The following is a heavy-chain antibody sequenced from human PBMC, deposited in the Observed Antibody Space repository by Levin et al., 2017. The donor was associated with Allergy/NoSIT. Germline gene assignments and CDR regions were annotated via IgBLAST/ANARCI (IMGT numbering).Heavy chain of an antibody. CDR3: ARAPMMTTVTYYYYYGMDV. CDR2: IIPIFGTA. J-gene: IGHJ6*02. Sequence: KISCKASGGTFSSYAISWVRQAPGQGLEWMGGIIPIFGTANYAQKFQGRVTITADESTSTAYMELSSLRSEDTAVYYCARAPMMTTVTYYYYYGMDVWGQGTTVTVSS. D-gene: IGHD4-17*01. V-gene: IGHV1-69*01. CDR1: GGTFSSYA.